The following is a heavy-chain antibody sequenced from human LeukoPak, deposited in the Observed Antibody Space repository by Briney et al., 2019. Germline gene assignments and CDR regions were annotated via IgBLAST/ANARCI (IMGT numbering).Heavy chain of an antibody. V-gene: IGHV2-5*02. J-gene: IGHJ4*02. D-gene: IGHD5-18*01. CDR1: GFSLSTSGVG. CDR3: AHSRSEGIFVDTHFDY. CDR2: IYWDDDK. Sequence: SGPTLVNPPQTLTLTCTFSGFSLSTSGVGVGWIRQPPGKALEWLALIYWDDDKRYSPSLKSRLTITKDTSKNQVVLTMTNMDPVDTATYYCAHSRSEGIFVDTHFDYWGQGTLVTVSS.